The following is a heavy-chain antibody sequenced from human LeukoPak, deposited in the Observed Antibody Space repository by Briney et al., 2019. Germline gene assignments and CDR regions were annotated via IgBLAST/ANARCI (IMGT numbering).Heavy chain of an antibody. CDR3: ARGDVSGWFYSYFAL. J-gene: IGHJ2*01. CDR1: GFTFSSYA. V-gene: IGHV3-23*01. D-gene: IGHD6-19*01. Sequence: GGSLRLSCAASGFTFSSYAMSWVRQAPGKGLEWVSAISGSGGSTYYADSVKGRFTISRDNSKNTLYLQMNSLRAEDTAVYYCARGDVSGWFYSYFALWGRGTLVTVS. CDR2: ISGSGGST.